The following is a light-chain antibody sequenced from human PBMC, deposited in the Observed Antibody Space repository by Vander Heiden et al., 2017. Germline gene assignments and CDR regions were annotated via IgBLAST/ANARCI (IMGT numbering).Light chain of an antibody. V-gene: IGLV2-23*02. CDR2: EVS. CDR3: CSYAGSSTWV. CDR1: SSDVGSYNL. J-gene: IGLJ2*01. Sequence: QSALTQPASVSGSPGQSITISCTGTSSDVGSYNLVPWYQQHPGKAPKLMIYEVSKRPAGVSNRFSGSKAGNTASLTISGLQAEDDADYYCCSYAGSSTWVFGGGTKLTVL.